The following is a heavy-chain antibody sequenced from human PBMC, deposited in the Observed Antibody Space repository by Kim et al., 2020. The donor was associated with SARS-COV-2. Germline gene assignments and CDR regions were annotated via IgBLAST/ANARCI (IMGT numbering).Heavy chain of an antibody. CDR1: GYTFTSYG. J-gene: IGHJ6*02. CDR2: ISAYNGNT. Sequence: ASVKVSCKASGYTFTSYGISWVRQAPGQGLEWMGWISAYNGNTNYAQKLQGRVTMTTDTSTSTAYMELRSLRSDDTAVYYCARDSANYCSGGSCYYSYYGMDVRGQGTTVTVS. D-gene: IGHD2-15*01. CDR3: ARDSANYCSGGSCYYSYYGMDV. V-gene: IGHV1-18*01.